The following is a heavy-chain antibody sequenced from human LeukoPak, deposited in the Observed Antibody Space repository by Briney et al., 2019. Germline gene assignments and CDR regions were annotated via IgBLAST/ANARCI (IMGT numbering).Heavy chain of an antibody. Sequence: GGSLRLSCAASGFTFSSYWMSWVRQAPGKGLEWVSIIYSGGTTYYADSVKGRFTISRDHSKNTLYLQMNSLRAEDTAVYYCARDSPLAGVDPWGQGTLVTVSS. J-gene: IGHJ5*02. V-gene: IGHV3-53*01. CDR3: ARDSPLAGVDP. D-gene: IGHD3-10*01. CDR1: GFTFSSYW. CDR2: IYSGGTT.